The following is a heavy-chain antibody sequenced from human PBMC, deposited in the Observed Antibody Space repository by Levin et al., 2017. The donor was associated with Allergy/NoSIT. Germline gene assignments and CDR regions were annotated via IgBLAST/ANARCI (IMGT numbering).Heavy chain of an antibody. D-gene: IGHD3-22*01. J-gene: IGHJ5*02. CDR2: ISSSGSTI. Sequence: GESLKISCAASGFTFSDYYMSWIRQAPGKGLEWVSYISSSGSTIYYADSVKGRFTISRDNAKNSLYLQMNSLRAEDTAVYYCAREVPYYYDSSGPIAGWFDPWGQGTLVTVSS. V-gene: IGHV3-11*01. CDR1: GFTFSDYY. CDR3: AREVPYYYDSSGPIAGWFDP.